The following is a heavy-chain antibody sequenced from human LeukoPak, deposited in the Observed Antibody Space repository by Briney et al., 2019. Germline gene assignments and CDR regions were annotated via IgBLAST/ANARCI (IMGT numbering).Heavy chain of an antibody. J-gene: IGHJ6*02. Sequence: GGSLRLSCAASEFAFSTYNMNWVRQAPGKGLEWVSYISTGSSTTYYADSVKGRFTISRDNVENSPYLQMNSLRAEDTAVYYCARDLDGVLYGMDVWGQGTTVTVSS. CDR3: ARDLDGVLYGMDV. CDR2: ISTGSSTT. CDR1: EFAFSTYN. V-gene: IGHV3-48*01. D-gene: IGHD3-16*01.